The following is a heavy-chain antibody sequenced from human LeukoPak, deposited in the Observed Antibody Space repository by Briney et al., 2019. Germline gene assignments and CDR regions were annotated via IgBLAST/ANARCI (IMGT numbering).Heavy chain of an antibody. CDR2: MNPNSGNT. J-gene: IGHJ4*02. CDR1: GYTFTSYD. D-gene: IGHD1-1*01. V-gene: IGHV1-8*01. CDR3: ARGQAGTLDFDY. Sequence: ASVKVSCKASGYTFTSYDINWVRQATGQGLEWMGWMNPNSGNTGYAQKFQGRVTMTRNTSISTAYMELSSLRSEDTAVYCCARGQAGTLDFDYWGQGTLVTVSS.